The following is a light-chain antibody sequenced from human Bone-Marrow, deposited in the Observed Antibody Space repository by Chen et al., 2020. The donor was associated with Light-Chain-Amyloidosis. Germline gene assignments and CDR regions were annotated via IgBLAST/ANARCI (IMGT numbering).Light chain of an antibody. CDR3: SSYTSSSTVV. CDR2: DVS. V-gene: IGLV2-14*01. Sequence: QSALTQPASVSGSPGQSITIPCPGTSSDVGGYNYVSWYQQHPGKAPKLMIDDVSNRPSGVSNRFSCSKSGNTASLTISGLQAEDEADYYCSSYTSSSTVVFGGGTKLTVL. CDR1: SSDVGGYNY. J-gene: IGLJ2*01.